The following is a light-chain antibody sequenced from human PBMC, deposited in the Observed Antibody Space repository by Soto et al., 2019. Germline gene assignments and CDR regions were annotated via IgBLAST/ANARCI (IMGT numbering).Light chain of an antibody. J-gene: IGKJ1*01. V-gene: IGKV3-20*01. Sequence: ESVLTQSPGTLSLSPGERATLSCRASQSVSNNYLAWYQQKPGQARRLLIYGASSRATGIPDRFSGSGSGTDFTLTISRLEPEDFAVYYCQQYGTSLPWTFGQGTKVEIK. CDR1: QSVSNNY. CDR2: GAS. CDR3: QQYGTSLPWT.